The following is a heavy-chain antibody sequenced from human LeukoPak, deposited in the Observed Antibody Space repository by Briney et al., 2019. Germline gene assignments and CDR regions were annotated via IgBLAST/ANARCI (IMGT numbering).Heavy chain of an antibody. D-gene: IGHD5-12*01. J-gene: IGHJ5*02. Sequence: SETLSITCTDSGGASSRYYWSWIWQPPRTRPYWIGNIYYNGSTNYKPSLKSRATISVHTSKNQFSLNSGSLTAADTAVYYCARGGYSGYAFDRWGQGTRVTVSS. V-gene: IGHV4-59*01. CDR1: GGASSRYY. CDR3: ARGGYSGYAFDR. CDR2: IYYNGST.